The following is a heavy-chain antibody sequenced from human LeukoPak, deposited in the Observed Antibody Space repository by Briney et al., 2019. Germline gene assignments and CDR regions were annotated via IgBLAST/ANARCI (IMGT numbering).Heavy chain of an antibody. Sequence: PGGSLRLSCAASGFTFSSYGMHWVRQAPGKGLEWVAFIRYDGSNKYYADSVKGRFTISRDNSKNTLYLQMNSLNSLRAEDTAVYYCAKANDYGDYGGFDSWGQGTLVTVSS. J-gene: IGHJ4*02. CDR3: AKANDYGDYGGFDS. V-gene: IGHV3-30*02. CDR1: GFTFSSYG. CDR2: IRYDGSNK. D-gene: IGHD4-17*01.